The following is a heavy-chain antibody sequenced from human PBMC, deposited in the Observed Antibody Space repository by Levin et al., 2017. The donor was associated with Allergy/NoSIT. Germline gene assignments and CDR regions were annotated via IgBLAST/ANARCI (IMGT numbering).Heavy chain of an antibody. D-gene: IGHD3-22*01. Sequence: KISCKASGGTFSSYTISWVRQAPGQGLEWMGRIIPILGIANYAQKFQGRVTITADKSTSTAYMELSSLRSEDTAVYYCARVSRGYYDSSGYPYYFDYWGQGTLVTVSS. J-gene: IGHJ4*02. CDR2: IIPILGIA. CDR1: GGTFSSYT. V-gene: IGHV1-69*02. CDR3: ARVSRGYYDSSGYPYYFDY.